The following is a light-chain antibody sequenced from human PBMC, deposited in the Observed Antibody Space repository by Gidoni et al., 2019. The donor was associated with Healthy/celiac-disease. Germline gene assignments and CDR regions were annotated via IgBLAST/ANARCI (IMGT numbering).Light chain of an antibody. J-gene: IGKJ2*01. CDR2: GAS. CDR3: QQYGSSPRYT. Sequence: EPVLTQSPGTLSLSPGERATLSCRASQSVSSSYLAWYQQKPGQAPRLLIYGASSRATGIPDRFSGSGSGTDFTLTISRLEPEDFAVYYCQQYGSSPRYTFXQXTKLEIK. V-gene: IGKV3-20*01. CDR1: QSVSSSY.